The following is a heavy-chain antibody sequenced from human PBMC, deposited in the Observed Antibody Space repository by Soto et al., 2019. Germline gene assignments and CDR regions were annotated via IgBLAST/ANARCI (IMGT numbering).Heavy chain of an antibody. CDR1: VDSVSSNSAA. J-gene: IGHJ4*02. Sequence: SQTLSLTFAISVDSVSSNSAAWNWIRPSPSRGLEWLGRTYYRSKWYNDYAVSVKSRITINPDTSKNQFSLQLNSVTPEDTAVYYCARRYSSSWDTYYFDYWGQGTLVTVSS. D-gene: IGHD6-13*01. CDR2: TYYRSKWYN. V-gene: IGHV6-1*01. CDR3: ARRYSSSWDTYYFDY.